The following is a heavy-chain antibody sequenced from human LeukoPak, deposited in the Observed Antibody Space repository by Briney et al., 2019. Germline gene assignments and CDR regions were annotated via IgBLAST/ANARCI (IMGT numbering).Heavy chain of an antibody. Sequence: SETLSLTCTVSGGSISSSSYYWGWIRQPPGKGLEWIGSIYYSGSTYYSPSLKRRVTISVDTSKNQFSLKLSSVTAAYTAVYYCARHHPPQYSSSWYTPSPAPYYFDYWGQGTLVTVSS. CDR2: IYYSGST. D-gene: IGHD6-13*01. CDR1: GGSISSSSYY. V-gene: IGHV4-39*01. J-gene: IGHJ4*02. CDR3: ARHHPPQYSSSWYTPSPAPYYFDY.